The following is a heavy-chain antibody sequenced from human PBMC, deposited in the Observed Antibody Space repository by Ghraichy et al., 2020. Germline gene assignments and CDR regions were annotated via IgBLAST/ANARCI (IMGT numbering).Heavy chain of an antibody. Sequence: GGSLRLSCVASGFTFSAYSMNWVRQAPGKGLQWVSYISSSGSTIYYADSVRGRFTVCRDNAKNSLYLQMDTLRAEDTAFYYCARDPDGDYGGYAILDYWGQGTLVSVSS. J-gene: IGHJ4*02. CDR3: ARDPDGDYGGYAILDY. V-gene: IGHV3-48*04. CDR2: ISSSGSTI. CDR1: GFTFSAYS. D-gene: IGHD4-17*01.